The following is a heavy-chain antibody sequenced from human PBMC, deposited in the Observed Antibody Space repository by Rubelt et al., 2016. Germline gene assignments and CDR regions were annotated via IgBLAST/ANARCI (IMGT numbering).Heavy chain of an antibody. CDR2: IYYSGST. Sequence: QLQLQESGPGLVKPSETLSLTCTVSGGSISSSSYYWGWIRQPPGKGLEWIGSIYYSGSTYYNPSLKGRVTISVDTSKNQFSLKLSSVTGADTAVYYCARRDATGDSSIRSYGMDVWGQGTTVTVSS. J-gene: IGHJ6*02. CDR3: ARRDATGDSSIRSYGMDV. CDR1: GGSISSSSYY. V-gene: IGHV4-39*01. D-gene: IGHD6-13*01.